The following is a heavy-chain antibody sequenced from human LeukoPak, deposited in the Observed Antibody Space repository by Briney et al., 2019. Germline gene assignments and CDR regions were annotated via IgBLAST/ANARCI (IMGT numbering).Heavy chain of an antibody. J-gene: IGHJ5*02. CDR2: INPNSGGT. CDR3: ARDKPLPAHQRGVVPAARVNWFDP. CDR1: GYTFTGYY. V-gene: IGHV1-2*02. Sequence: ASVKVSCKASGYTFTGYYMHWVRQAPGQGLEWMGWINPNSGGTNYAQKFQGRVTMTRDTPISTAYMELSRLRSDDTAVYYCARDKPLPAHQRGVVPAARVNWFDPWGQGTLVTVSS. D-gene: IGHD2-2*01.